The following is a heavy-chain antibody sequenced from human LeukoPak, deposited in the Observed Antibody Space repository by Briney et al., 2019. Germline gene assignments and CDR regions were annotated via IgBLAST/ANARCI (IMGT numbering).Heavy chain of an antibody. CDR1: GLTFRSHA. D-gene: IGHD6-19*01. J-gene: IGHJ4*02. CDR3: ATSAVAAPGDY. Sequence: GGSLRLSCAVSGLTFRSHAMHWVRQAPGKGLEWVAVISHLGSNKYYGDSVRGRFTISRDNSKNILYLQMNGLAPEDTALYYCATSAVAAPGDYWGQGTPVTVS. V-gene: IGHV3-30*04. CDR2: ISHLGSNK.